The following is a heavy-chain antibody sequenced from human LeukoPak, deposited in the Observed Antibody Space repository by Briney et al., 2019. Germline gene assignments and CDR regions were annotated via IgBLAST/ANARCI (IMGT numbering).Heavy chain of an antibody. CDR1: GYSISSGYY. CDR2: IYHSRRP. Sequence: NPSETLSLTCAVSGYSISSGYYWAWIRPPPGKGLEWIGSIYHSRRPHYTPSLKSRVTISVDTSKNHFSLKLSSVTAADTAVYYCARNSSSGYFDYWGQGTLVTVSS. D-gene: IGHD6-6*01. CDR3: ARNSSSGYFDY. J-gene: IGHJ4*02. V-gene: IGHV4-38-2*01.